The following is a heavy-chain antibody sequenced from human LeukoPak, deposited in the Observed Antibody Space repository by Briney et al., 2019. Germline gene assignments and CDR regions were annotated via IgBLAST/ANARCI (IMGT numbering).Heavy chain of an antibody. V-gene: IGHV3-9*01. D-gene: IGHD3-10*01. CDR3: VKGLLVRGVMPNWFDP. CDR1: GFNFDDSG. Sequence: PGRSLRLSCVASGFNFDDSGMHWVRQPPGKGLEWVSGISWKTDTVGYADSVKGRFTISRDYAKSSLYLQMNSLRPEDTALYYCVKGLLVRGVMPNWFDPWGQGTLVTDSS. J-gene: IGHJ5*02. CDR2: ISWKTDTV.